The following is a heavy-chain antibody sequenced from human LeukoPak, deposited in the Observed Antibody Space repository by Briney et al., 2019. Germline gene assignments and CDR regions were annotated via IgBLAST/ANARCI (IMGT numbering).Heavy chain of an antibody. D-gene: IGHD1-26*01. CDR1: GFTFDDYG. CDR2: INWNGGST. Sequence: GGSLRLSCAASGFTFDDYGMSWVRQAPGKGLEWVSGINWNGGSTGYADSVKGRFTISRDNAKNSLYLQMNSLRAEDTALYYCARGYSGSPRAYRWAFDIWGQGTMVTVSS. CDR3: ARGYSGSPRAYRWAFDI. V-gene: IGHV3-20*04. J-gene: IGHJ3*02.